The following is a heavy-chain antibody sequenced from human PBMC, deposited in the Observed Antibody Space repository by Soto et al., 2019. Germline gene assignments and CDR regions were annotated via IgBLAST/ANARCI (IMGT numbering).Heavy chain of an antibody. Sequence: ASVKVSCKASGYTFSNYGITWVRQTPGQGPEWMGWISGYNGKTKYAENFQGRVSMTTDTSTSTAYMELRSLTSDDTAVYYCARDRIIVVPATSLYHYYGMDVWGQGTTVTVSS. CDR1: GYTFSNYG. CDR3: ARDRIIVVPATSLYHYYGMDV. J-gene: IGHJ6*02. V-gene: IGHV1-18*01. CDR2: ISGYNGKT. D-gene: IGHD2-2*01.